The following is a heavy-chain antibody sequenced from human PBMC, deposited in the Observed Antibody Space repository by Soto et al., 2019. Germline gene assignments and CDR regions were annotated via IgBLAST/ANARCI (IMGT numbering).Heavy chain of an antibody. Sequence: PSETLSLTCAVYGGSFNSYYWSWIRQPPGKGLEWIGEINYSGSTNYNPSLKSRVTISVDTSKNQFSLKLSSVTAADTAVYYCARGANYGDYLSYFDYWGQGTLVTVSS. V-gene: IGHV4-34*01. CDR3: ARGANYGDYLSYFDY. J-gene: IGHJ4*02. CDR1: GGSFNSYY. CDR2: INYSGST. D-gene: IGHD4-17*01.